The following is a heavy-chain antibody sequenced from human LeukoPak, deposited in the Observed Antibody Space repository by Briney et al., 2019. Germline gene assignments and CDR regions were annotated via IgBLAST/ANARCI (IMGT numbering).Heavy chain of an antibody. Sequence: SGTLSLTCTVSGGSLCISSDYWGWIRQPPGKGLEWIGSIYYSGSTSYNPSLKSRVTISVDTSKNQFSMKLSSVTAADTAVYYCARHAYYDFWSGYLGTSYYYYYMDVWGKGTTVTVSS. CDR3: ARHAYYDFWSGYLGTSYYYYYMDV. D-gene: IGHD3-3*01. CDR2: IYYSGST. J-gene: IGHJ6*03. CDR1: GGSLCISSDY. V-gene: IGHV4-39*01.